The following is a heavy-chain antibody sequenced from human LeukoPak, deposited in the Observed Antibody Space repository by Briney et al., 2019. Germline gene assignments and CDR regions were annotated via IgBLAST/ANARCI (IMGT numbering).Heavy chain of an antibody. J-gene: IGHJ5*02. Sequence: ASVKVSCKASGYTFTDYYIHWMRLAPGQGLEWVGWINPNSDGTNYAQKFQGRVTISRDTSISTVYMELSSLMSDDTALYYCARGHPYGGNSVEPWGQGTLVTVSS. D-gene: IGHD4-23*01. V-gene: IGHV1-2*02. CDR1: GYTFTDYY. CDR3: ARGHPYGGNSVEP. CDR2: INPNSDGT.